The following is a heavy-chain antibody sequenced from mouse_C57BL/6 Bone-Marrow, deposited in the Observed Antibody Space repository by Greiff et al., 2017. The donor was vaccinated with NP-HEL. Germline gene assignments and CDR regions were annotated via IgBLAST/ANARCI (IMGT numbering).Heavy chain of an antibody. J-gene: IGHJ4*01. CDR2: IYPRSGNT. Sequence: VQLQQSGAELARPGASVKLSCKASGYTFTSYGISWVKQRTGQGLEWIGEIYPRSGNTYYNEKFKGKATLTADKSSSTAYMELRSLTSEDSAVYFCARYSHYYGSRCYAMDYWGQGTSVTVSS. D-gene: IGHD1-1*01. CDR3: ARYSHYYGSRCYAMDY. V-gene: IGHV1-81*01. CDR1: GYTFTSYG.